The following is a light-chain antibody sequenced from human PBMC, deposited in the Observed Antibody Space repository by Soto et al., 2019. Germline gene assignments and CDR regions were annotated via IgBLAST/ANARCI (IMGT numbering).Light chain of an antibody. Sequence: QSALTQPPSASGFPGQSVTISCTGTSSDVGYYDYVSWYQQHPGKAPKLMIYDVSKRPSGVPDRFSGSKSGNTASLTISGLQAEDEADYYCCSYAGSYTFVFGTGTKVTVL. CDR1: SSDVGYYDY. CDR3: CSYAGSYTFV. J-gene: IGLJ1*01. V-gene: IGLV2-11*01. CDR2: DVS.